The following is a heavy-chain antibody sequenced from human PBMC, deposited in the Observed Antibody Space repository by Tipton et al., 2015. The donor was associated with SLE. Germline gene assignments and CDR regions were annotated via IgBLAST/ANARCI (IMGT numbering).Heavy chain of an antibody. CDR2: IYYSGST. D-gene: IGHD5-18*01. Sequence: TLSLTCTVSGGSISSQYWSWIRQPPGKGLEWIGYIYYSGSTNYNPSLKSRVTISVDTSKNHFSLKLSSVTAADTAVYYCARVVDTAMITRWGQGTLVTVSS. J-gene: IGHJ4*02. V-gene: IGHV4-59*11. CDR3: ARVVDTAMITR. CDR1: GGSISSQY.